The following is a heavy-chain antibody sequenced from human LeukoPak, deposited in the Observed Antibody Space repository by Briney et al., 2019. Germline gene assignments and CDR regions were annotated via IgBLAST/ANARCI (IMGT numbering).Heavy chain of an antibody. CDR1: GYTFTGYY. J-gene: IGHJ3*02. Sequence: ASVKVSCKASGYTFTGYYMHWVRQAPGQGLEWMGWINPNRGCTNYAQKFQGRVTMTRDTSISTAYMELSRLRSDDTAVYYCARAAHYYDSSGYYRDAFDIWGQGTMVTVSS. CDR3: ARAAHYYDSSGYYRDAFDI. CDR2: INPNRGCT. V-gene: IGHV1-2*02. D-gene: IGHD3-22*01.